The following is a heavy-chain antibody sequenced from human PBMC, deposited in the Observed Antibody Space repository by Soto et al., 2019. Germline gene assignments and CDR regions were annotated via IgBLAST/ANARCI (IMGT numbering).Heavy chain of an antibody. D-gene: IGHD3-10*01. Sequence: EVRLVESGGGLVQPGGSLRLSCAASGFSVSSNYMTWVRQAPGKGLEWVSLVYNGGATHYAASVKGRFTISTHSSQSTMFLQMNSLRTEDTATSYCVRGRYGSEIHWGQGTKVTVSS. CDR1: GFSVSSNY. CDR3: VRGRYGSEIH. J-gene: IGHJ4*02. V-gene: IGHV3-53*04. CDR2: VYNGGAT.